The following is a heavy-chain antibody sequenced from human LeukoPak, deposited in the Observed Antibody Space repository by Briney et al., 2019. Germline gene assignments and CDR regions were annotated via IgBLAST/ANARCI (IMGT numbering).Heavy chain of an antibody. CDR1: GGSFSSEA. D-gene: IGHD3-9*01. V-gene: IGHV1-69*05. CDR3: AKDSYDVMTGHYPLPL. Sequence: SVKVSCKAFGGSFSSEAISWVRQAPGQGLEWMGGIIPIFGTANYAQKFQGRVTITTDEFTSTAYMEVSSLRSEDTAIYYCAKDSYDVMTGHYPLPLWGQGTLVTVSS. CDR2: IIPIFGTA. J-gene: IGHJ4*02.